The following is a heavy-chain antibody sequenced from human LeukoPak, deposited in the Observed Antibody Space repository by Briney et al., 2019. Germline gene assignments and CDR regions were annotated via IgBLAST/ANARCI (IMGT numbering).Heavy chain of an antibody. Sequence: GRSLRLSCGASGFTLSSYGMHWVRRAPGKALEWVAVIWYDGSNKYYADSVKGRFTISRDNSKNTLYLQMNSLRAEDTAVYYCARDLRCGEYNWFDPWGQGTLVTVSS. D-gene: IGHD3-10*01. J-gene: IGHJ5*02. CDR3: ARDLRCGEYNWFDP. V-gene: IGHV3-33*01. CDR2: IWYDGSNK. CDR1: GFTLSSYG.